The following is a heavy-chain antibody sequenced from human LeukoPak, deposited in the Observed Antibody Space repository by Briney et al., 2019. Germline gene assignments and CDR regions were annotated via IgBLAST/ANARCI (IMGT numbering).Heavy chain of an antibody. J-gene: IGHJ5*02. CDR1: GFTFDDYA. CDR3: AKGDYGDYAGWFDP. CDR2: ISGDGGRT. V-gene: IGHV3-43*02. Sequence: GSKRLSCAASGFTFDDYAMLWVSQAPGKGLEWVSLISGDGGRTYYAGSVRGRFTISRDNSKNSLYLQMNSLRTEDTALYYCAKGDYGDYAGWFDPWGQGALVSASS. D-gene: IGHD4-17*01.